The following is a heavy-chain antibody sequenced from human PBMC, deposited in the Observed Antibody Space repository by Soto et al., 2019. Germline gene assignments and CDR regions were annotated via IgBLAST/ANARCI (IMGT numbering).Heavy chain of an antibody. CDR1: GHTFSDYY. CDR2: INPKSGFT. V-gene: IGHV1-2*04. Sequence: ASVKVSCKASGHTFSDYYMYWVRQAPGQGLEWMGWINPKSGFTNYAQKFQGWVTMTRDTSISTAYMELSRLTSDDTAVYYCARRGTSSGWYAFDYWGQGTLVTVSS. D-gene: IGHD6-19*01. CDR3: ARRGTSSGWYAFDY. J-gene: IGHJ4*02.